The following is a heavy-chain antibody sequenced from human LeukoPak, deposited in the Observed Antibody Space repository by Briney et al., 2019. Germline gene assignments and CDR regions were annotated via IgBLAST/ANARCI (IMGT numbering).Heavy chain of an antibody. CDR3: ARDGSRYCSSTSCYSGYYYCGMDV. V-gene: IGHV3-11*01. D-gene: IGHD2-2*02. CDR1: GFTFSDYY. J-gene: IGHJ6*02. Sequence: GGTLRLSCAVSGFTFSDYYMSWIRQAPGKGLEWVSYIGGSSSTIYYADSVKGRFTISRDNAKNSLYLQMNSLRAEDTAVYYCARDGSRYCSSTSCYSGYYYCGMDVWGQGTTVTVSS. CDR2: IGGSSSTI.